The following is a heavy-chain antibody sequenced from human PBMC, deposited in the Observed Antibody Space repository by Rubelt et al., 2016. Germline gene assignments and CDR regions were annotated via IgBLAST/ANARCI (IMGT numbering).Heavy chain of an antibody. Sequence: QVQLQQWGAGLLKPSETLSLTCAVYGGSFSGYYWSWIRQPPGKGLEWIGRIYTSGSTNYNPSLKSRVTMSVDTSKNQFSLKLSSVTAADTAVYYCARGLRKGGYGMDVWGQGTTVTVSS. J-gene: IGHJ6*02. CDR2: IYTSGST. CDR3: ARGLRKGGYGMDV. V-gene: IGHV4-59*10. D-gene: IGHD2-21*01. CDR1: GGSFSGYY.